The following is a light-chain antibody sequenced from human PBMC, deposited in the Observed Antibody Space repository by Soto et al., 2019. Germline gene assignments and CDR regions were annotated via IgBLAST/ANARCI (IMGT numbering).Light chain of an antibody. CDR3: NSYAGSNNWV. V-gene: IGLV2-8*01. Sequence: QSALTQPPSASGSPGQSVTISCTGTSSDVGGYNYVSWYQQHPGKAPKLMIYEVSQRPSGVPDRFSGSKSGNTASLPVSGLQAADEADYYCNSYAGSNNWVFGGGTKLAVL. J-gene: IGLJ3*02. CDR2: EVS. CDR1: SSDVGGYNY.